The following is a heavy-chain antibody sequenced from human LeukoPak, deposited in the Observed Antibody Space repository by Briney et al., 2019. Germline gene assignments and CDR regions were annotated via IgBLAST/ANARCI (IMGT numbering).Heavy chain of an antibody. CDR3: ARGYNISPRNAFDI. J-gene: IGHJ3*02. CDR2: IDPEDAET. CDR1: GYTLTELS. Sequence: GASVKVSCKVSGYTLTELSMHWVRQAPGKGLEWMGNIDPEDAETIYAQKFQGRVTMTRDMSTSTVYMELSSLRSDDTAVYYCARGYNISPRNAFDIWGQGTMVTVSS. V-gene: IGHV1-24*01. D-gene: IGHD1-14*01.